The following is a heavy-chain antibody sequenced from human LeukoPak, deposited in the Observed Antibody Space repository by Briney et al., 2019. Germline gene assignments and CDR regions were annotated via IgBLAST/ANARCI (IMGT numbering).Heavy chain of an antibody. CDR2: IGGSGDST. J-gene: IGHJ4*02. V-gene: IGHV3-23*01. CDR3: ARLPGPSDTSGYLDY. CDR1: GFTFSSYA. D-gene: IGHD3-22*01. Sequence: GGSLRLSCAASGFTFSSYAMSWVRQAPGKGLEWVSAIGGSGDSTYYADSVKGRFTISRDNSKNTLYLQMNSLRAEDTAVYYCARLPGPSDTSGYLDYWGQGTLVTVSS.